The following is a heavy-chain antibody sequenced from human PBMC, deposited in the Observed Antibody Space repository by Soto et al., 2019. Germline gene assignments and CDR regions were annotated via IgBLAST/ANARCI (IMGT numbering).Heavy chain of an antibody. CDR2: ICYSGNNK. CDR1: GFTISNYG. J-gene: IGHJ5*02. V-gene: IGHV3-33*08. CDR3: VRGESLWFAP. Sequence: WWSLRPSCTASGFTISNYGMNWVRQAPGKGLEWVGDICYSGNNKYNAGSVKGRFTISRDHFKHTLYLQMDSVRAEDTAVYYCVRGESLWFAPWGQGTLVTVSS.